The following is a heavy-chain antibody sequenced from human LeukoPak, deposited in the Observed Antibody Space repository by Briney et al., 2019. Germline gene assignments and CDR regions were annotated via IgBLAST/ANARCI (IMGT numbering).Heavy chain of an antibody. CDR1: GFIFSSHA. Sequence: GGSLRLSCVASGFIFSSHAMDWVRQAPGKGLEWVSSITALSTNIHYADSVKGRFTISRDNSKNTLYLQMNSLRAEDTAVYYCAKDRGYSSGLLGYWGQGTLVTVSS. CDR3: AKDRGYSSGLLGY. V-gene: IGHV3-23*01. CDR2: ITALSTNI. D-gene: IGHD6-19*01. J-gene: IGHJ4*02.